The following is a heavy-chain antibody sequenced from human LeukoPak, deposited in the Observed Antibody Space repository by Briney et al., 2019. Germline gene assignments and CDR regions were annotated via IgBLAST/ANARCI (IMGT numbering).Heavy chain of an antibody. CDR1: GFTFSDYY. J-gene: IGHJ4*02. Sequence: GGSLKLSCAASGFTFSDYYMSWIRQAPGKGLEWVSYISSSSSYTDYADSVKGRFTISRDNAKNSLYLQMNSLRAEDTAVYYCARVLGVTHNYFDYWGQGTLVTVSS. D-gene: IGHD2-21*02. CDR3: ARVLGVTHNYFDY. CDR2: ISSSSSYT. V-gene: IGHV3-11*06.